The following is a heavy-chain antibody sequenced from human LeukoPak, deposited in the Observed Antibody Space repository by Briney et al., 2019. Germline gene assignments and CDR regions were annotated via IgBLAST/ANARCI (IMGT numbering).Heavy chain of an antibody. Sequence: ASVKVSCKASGYTFTTYHMHWVRQAPGQGLEWVGMIDTSDGNTNYAQKFLDRVTMTRDTSTSIVYMELSGLRSYDTAVYYCATERSGGTWFDPWGQGTLVTVSS. D-gene: IGHD2-15*01. J-gene: IGHJ5*02. CDR1: GYTFTTYH. V-gene: IGHV1-46*01. CDR2: IDTSDGNT. CDR3: ATERSGGTWFDP.